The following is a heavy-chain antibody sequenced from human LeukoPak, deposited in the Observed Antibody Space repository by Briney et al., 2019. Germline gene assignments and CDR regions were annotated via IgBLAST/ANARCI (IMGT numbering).Heavy chain of an antibody. V-gene: IGHV3-74*01. CDR2: ISSDGTDT. CDR3: ARDVNHAMDV. J-gene: IGHJ6*02. Sequence: QPGGSLRLSCAASGVPFTSYWMHWVRQAPGKGLVWVSRISSDGTDTTYAASVKGRFAISRDNAKNTLYLQMNSLRAEDTAVYYCARDVNHAMDVWGQGTTVIVSS. CDR1: GVPFTSYW.